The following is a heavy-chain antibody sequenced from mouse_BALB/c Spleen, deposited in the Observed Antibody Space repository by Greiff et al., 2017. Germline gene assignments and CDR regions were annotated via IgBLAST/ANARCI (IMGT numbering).Heavy chain of an antibody. V-gene: IGHV1-18*01. Sequence: VQLQQSGPELVKPGASVKIPCKASGYTFTDYNMDWVKQSHGKSLEWIGDINPNNGGTIYNQKFKGKATLTVDKSSSTAYMELRSLTSEDTAVYYCARNGYAGNYSYAMDYWGQGTSVTVSS. CDR3: ARNGYAGNYSYAMDY. J-gene: IGHJ4*01. CDR1: GYTFTDYN. D-gene: IGHD2-1*01. CDR2: INPNNGGT.